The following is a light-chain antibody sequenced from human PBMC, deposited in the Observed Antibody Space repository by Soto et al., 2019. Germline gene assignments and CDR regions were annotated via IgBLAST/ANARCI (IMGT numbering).Light chain of an antibody. V-gene: IGLV2-14*01. Sequence: QSALTQPASMSGSPGQSITSSCTGTSSDVGGYNYVSWYQHHPGTAPKLIIYQISHRPSGVSNRFSGSKSGNTASLTISGLQAEDEADYYCSSYISTNTLPYVFGTGTKVTVL. CDR2: QIS. CDR1: SSDVGGYNY. CDR3: SSYISTNTLPYV. J-gene: IGLJ1*01.